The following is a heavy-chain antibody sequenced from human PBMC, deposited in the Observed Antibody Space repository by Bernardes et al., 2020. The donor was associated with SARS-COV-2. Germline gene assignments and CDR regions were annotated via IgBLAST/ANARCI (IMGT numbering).Heavy chain of an antibody. CDR1: GYTFRSYG. Sequence: VKVSCKASGYTFRSYGMSWVRQAPGQGPEWVGWISGFNGDTKYPQKFQGKVILTTDTTATTVYMEVTSLTSDDTATYFCARDKSYYDSGINYNYHYYGMDVWGQGTTVTVSS. J-gene: IGHJ6*02. CDR3: ARDKSYYDSGINYNYHYYGMDV. D-gene: IGHD3-10*01. CDR2: ISGFNGDT. V-gene: IGHV1-18*01.